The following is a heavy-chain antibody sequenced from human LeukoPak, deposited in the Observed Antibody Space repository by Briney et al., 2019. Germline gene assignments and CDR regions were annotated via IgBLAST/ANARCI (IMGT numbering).Heavy chain of an antibody. CDR2: INHSGST. D-gene: IGHD4-17*01. V-gene: IGHV4-34*01. Sequence: SETLSLTCAVYGGSFSGYYWSWIRQPPGKGLEWIGEINHSGSTNYNPSLKSRVTISVDTSKNQFSLKLSSVTAADTAVYYCARTLDYGDYPTTYFDYWGQGTLVTVSS. CDR1: GGSFSGYY. CDR3: ARTLDYGDYPTTYFDY. J-gene: IGHJ4*02.